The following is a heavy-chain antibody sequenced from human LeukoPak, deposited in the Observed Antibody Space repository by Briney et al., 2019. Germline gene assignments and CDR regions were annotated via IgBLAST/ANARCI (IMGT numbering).Heavy chain of an antibody. CDR1: GFTFSSYW. V-gene: IGHV3-23*01. J-gene: IGHJ1*01. CDR3: AKFDSDFWSGYPPHFQH. D-gene: IGHD3-3*01. CDR2: ISGSGGST. Sequence: AGGSLRLSCAASGFTFSSYWMSWVRQAPGKGLEWVSAISGSGGSTYYADSVKGRFTISRDNSKNTLYLQMNSLRAEDTAVYYCAKFDSDFWSGYPPHFQHWGQGTLVTVSS.